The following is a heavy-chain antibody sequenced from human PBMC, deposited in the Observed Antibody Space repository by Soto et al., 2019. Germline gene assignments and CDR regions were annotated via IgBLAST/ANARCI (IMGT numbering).Heavy chain of an antibody. D-gene: IGHD3-3*01. CDR2: FDPEDGET. CDR1: GYTLTELS. V-gene: IGHV1-24*01. Sequence: ASVKVSCKVSGYTLTELSMHWVRQAPGKELEWMGGFDPEDGETIYAQKFQGRVTMTEDTSTDTAYMELSSLRSEDTAVYYCATGVRSGYYGYYYYYMDVWGKGTTVTVSS. J-gene: IGHJ6*03. CDR3: ATGVRSGYYGYYYYYMDV.